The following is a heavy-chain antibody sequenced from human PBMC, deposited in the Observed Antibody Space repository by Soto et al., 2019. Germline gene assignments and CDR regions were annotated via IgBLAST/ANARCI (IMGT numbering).Heavy chain of an antibody. V-gene: IGHV4-59*01. Sequence: QVQLQESGPGLVKPSETLSLTCTVSGGSISSYYWSWIRQPPGKGLEWIGYIYYSGSTNYNPSLKSRVTIPVDTSKNQFSLKLSSVTAADTAVYYCARGEGVIAAAGTYDLWGQGTLVTVSS. CDR1: GGSISSYY. CDR3: ARGEGVIAAAGTYDL. J-gene: IGHJ4*02. D-gene: IGHD6-13*01. CDR2: IYYSGST.